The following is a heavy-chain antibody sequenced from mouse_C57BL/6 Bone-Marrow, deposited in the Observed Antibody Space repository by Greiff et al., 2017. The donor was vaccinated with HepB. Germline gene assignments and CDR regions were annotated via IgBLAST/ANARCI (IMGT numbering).Heavy chain of an antibody. CDR1: GFTFSDFY. J-gene: IGHJ3*01. Sequence: DVKLVESGGGLVQSGRSLRLSCATSGFTFSDFYMEWVRQAPGKGLEWIAASRNKANDYTTEYSASVKGRFIVSRDTSQSILYLQMNALRAEDTAIYYCARDARRAWFAYWGQGTLVTVSA. CDR2: SRNKANDYTT. CDR3: ARDARRAWFAY. V-gene: IGHV7-1*01.